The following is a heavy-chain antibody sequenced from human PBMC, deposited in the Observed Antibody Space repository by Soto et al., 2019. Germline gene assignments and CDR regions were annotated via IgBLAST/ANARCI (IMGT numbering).Heavy chain of an antibody. CDR1: GFTFSSYA. CDR3: AKAGNIVATIVYYYYNYMDV. V-gene: IGHV3-23*01. Sequence: LRLSCAASGFTFSSYAMSWVRQAPGRGLEWVSAISGSGGSTYYADSVKGRFTISRDNSKNTLYLQMNSLRAEDTAVYYCAKAGNIVATIVYYYYNYMDVWGKGTTVTVSS. J-gene: IGHJ6*03. D-gene: IGHD5-12*01. CDR2: ISGSGGST.